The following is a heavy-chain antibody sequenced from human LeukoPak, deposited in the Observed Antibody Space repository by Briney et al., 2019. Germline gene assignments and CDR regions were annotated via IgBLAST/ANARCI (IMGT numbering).Heavy chain of an antibody. V-gene: IGHV3-23*01. CDR2: ISGSGGST. Sequence: GRSLRLSCAASGFTFRSYAMSWVRQAPGKGLEWVSAISGSGGSTYYADSVKGRFTISRDNAKSSLYLQMNSVRAEDTAVYYCARSRGAGPGAHFDYWGQGTLVTVSS. CDR1: GFTFRSYA. J-gene: IGHJ4*02. CDR3: ARSRGAGPGAHFDY. D-gene: IGHD6-19*01.